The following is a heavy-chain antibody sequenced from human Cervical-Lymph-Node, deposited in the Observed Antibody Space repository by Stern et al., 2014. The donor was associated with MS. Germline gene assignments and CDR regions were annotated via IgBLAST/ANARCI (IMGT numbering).Heavy chain of an antibody. CDR2: INPNSGGA. V-gene: IGHV1-2*06. Sequence: VQLVESGAEVKKPGASVKVSCKASGYTFTGHDMHWVRQAPGQGLEWMGRINPNSGGANYAQKFQGRVTMTRDTSISTAHMELSRLRSDDAAVYYCVRVGITGTASLDYWGQGTLVTVSS. CDR3: VRVGITGTASLDY. CDR1: GYTFTGHD. D-gene: IGHD1-7*01. J-gene: IGHJ4*02.